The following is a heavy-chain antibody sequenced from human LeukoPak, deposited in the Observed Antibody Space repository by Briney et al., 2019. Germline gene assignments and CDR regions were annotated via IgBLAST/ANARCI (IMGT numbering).Heavy chain of an antibody. CDR3: ATSQVEDSSGPGGF. V-gene: IGHV3-48*01. D-gene: IGHD3-22*01. CDR1: GFTFSSYS. Sequence: GGSLRLSCAASGFTFSSYSMNWVRQAPGKGLEWVSYISSSSSTIYYADSVKGRFTISRDNSKNTLYLQMNSLRAEDTAIYYCATSQVEDSSGPGGFWGQATLVTVSS. J-gene: IGHJ4*02. CDR2: ISSSSSTI.